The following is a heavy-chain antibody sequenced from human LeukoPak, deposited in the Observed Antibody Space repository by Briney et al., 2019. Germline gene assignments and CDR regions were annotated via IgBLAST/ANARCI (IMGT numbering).Heavy chain of an antibody. J-gene: IGHJ3*02. Sequence: SETLSLTCTVSGGSIRSYYWDWIRQPPGQGLEWIGNIYDSGDTYYTPSLKSRVTMFVDTSKNQFSLKLSSVTAADTAVYYCARHGRPGYGGYENAFDIWGQGTMVTVSS. CDR1: GGSIRSYY. V-gene: IGHV4-39*01. D-gene: IGHD5-12*01. CDR2: IYDSGDT. CDR3: ARHGRPGYGGYENAFDI.